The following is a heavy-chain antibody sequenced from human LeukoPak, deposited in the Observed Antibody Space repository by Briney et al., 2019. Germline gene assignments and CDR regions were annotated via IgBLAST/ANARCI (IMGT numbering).Heavy chain of an antibody. CDR3: ARYFWSGYSYRNWFDP. CDR1: GFTFSTYA. V-gene: IGHV4-34*01. J-gene: IGHJ5*02. CDR2: INHSGST. Sequence: GSLRLSCATSGFTFSTYAMSWVRQPPGKGLEWIGEINHSGSTNYNPSLKSRVTISVDTSKNQFSLKLSSVTAADTAVYYCARYFWSGYSYRNWFDPWGQGTLVTVSS. D-gene: IGHD3-3*01.